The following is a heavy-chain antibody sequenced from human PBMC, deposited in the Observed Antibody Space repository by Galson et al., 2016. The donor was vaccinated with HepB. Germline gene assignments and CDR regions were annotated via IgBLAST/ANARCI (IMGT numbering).Heavy chain of an antibody. Sequence: SLRLSCAASGFTFSNAWMSWVRQAPGKGLEWVGRIKSKTDGGTTDYAAPVNGRFTISRDDSKNTLYLQMNSLKTEDTAVYYCTTEGFLGYCSSTSCYINHWGQGTLVTVSS. CDR3: TTEGFLGYCSSTSCYINH. CDR2: IKSKTDGGTT. D-gene: IGHD2-2*01. CDR1: GFTFSNAW. J-gene: IGHJ4*02. V-gene: IGHV3-15*01.